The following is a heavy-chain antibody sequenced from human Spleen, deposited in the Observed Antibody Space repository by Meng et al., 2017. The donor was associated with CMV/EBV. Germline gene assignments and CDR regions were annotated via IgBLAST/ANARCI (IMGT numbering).Heavy chain of an antibody. CDR1: GGTFSSYA. CDR2: IIPMFRKT. Sequence: ASGGTFSSYAINWVRQAPGHGLEWIGNIIPMFRKTNYAQKFQGRVTITRDTSTNTVYMDMSSLRSEDTAVYYCARGEGGSYSSSFDYWGQGTLVTVSS. CDR3: ARGEGGSYSSSFDY. D-gene: IGHD1-26*01. V-gene: IGHV1-69*04. J-gene: IGHJ4*02.